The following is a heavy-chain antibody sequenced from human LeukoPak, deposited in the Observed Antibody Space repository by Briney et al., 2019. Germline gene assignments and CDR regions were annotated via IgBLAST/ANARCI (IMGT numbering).Heavy chain of an antibody. CDR2: INSDGSST. J-gene: IGHJ5*02. CDR3: AREWELVPVNWFDP. Sequence: GGSLRLSCAASGFTFSSYWMHWVRQAPGKGLVWVSRINSDGSSTSYADSVKGRFTISRDNAKNTLYLQMNSLRAEDTAVYYCAREWELVPVNWFDPWGQGTLVTVSS. CDR1: GFTFSSYW. V-gene: IGHV3-74*01. D-gene: IGHD1-26*01.